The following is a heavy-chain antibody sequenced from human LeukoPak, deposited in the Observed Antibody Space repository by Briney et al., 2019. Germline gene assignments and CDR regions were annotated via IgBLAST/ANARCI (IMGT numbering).Heavy chain of an antibody. J-gene: IGHJ5*02. CDR1: GGSFSGYY. CDR2: INHSGST. V-gene: IGHV4-34*01. Sequence: PSETLSLTCAVYGGSFSGYYWSWIRQPPGKGLEWIGEINHSGSTNYNPSLKSRVTISVDTSKNQFSLRLSSVTAADTAVYYCARHFWSGYSSNWFDPWGQGSLVTVSS. D-gene: IGHD3-3*02. CDR3: ARHFWSGYSSNWFDP.